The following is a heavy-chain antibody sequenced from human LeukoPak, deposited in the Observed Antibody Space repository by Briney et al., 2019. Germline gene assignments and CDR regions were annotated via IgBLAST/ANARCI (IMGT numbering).Heavy chain of an antibody. D-gene: IGHD1-14*01. CDR3: ARSNPNRNALDL. CDR2: INKDGSEE. J-gene: IGHJ3*01. CDR1: GFTLNSYL. V-gene: IGHV3-7*01. Sequence: GWSLRLSCAASGFTLNSYLMSWVRQAPGRGLEWVANINKDGSEENYLDSVKGRFTVSRDNAKNSLYLQMNSLRGEDTAVYYCARSNPNRNALDLWGQGTMVTISS.